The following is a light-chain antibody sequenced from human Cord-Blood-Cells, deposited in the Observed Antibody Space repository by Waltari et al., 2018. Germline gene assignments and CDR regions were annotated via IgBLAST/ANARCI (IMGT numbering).Light chain of an antibody. J-gene: IGLJ1*01. CDR1: ALPKQY. Sequence: SYELTQPPSVSVSPGQTARITCSGDALPKQYAYWYQQKPGQAPVLVIYKDSERPSGIPEVFSGSSSGTTVTLTISGVQAEDEADYYCQSADSSGTYQVFGTGTKVTVL. V-gene: IGLV3-25*03. CDR2: KDS. CDR3: QSADSSGTYQV.